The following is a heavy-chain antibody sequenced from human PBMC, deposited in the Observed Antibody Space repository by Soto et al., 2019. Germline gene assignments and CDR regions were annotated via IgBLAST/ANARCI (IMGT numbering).Heavy chain of an antibody. Sequence: ASVKVSCKASGGTFSSYAISLVRQAPGQGLEWMGWITPNSGGTNYAQKFQGRVTMTRDTSISTAYMELSRLRSDDTAVYYCANSLFANTAVTRYWGQGTLVTVSS. D-gene: IGHD5-18*01. CDR2: ITPNSGGT. J-gene: IGHJ4*02. CDR1: GGTFSSYA. V-gene: IGHV1-2*02. CDR3: ANSLFANTAVTRY.